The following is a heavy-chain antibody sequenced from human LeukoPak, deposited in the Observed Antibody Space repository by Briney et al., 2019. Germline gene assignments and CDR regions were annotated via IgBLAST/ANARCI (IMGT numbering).Heavy chain of an antibody. Sequence: PGGSLRLSCVVSGIIFRDAWMNWVRQTPGEGLEWVGLIKSKVDGGTTDYAAPVKGRFTISRDDSKNTLYLQMSSLKIEDTAIYYCTKDPPLTGGVYSAHWGPGTLVTVSS. J-gene: IGHJ4*02. CDR3: TKDPPLTGGVYSAH. CDR1: GIIFRDAW. D-gene: IGHD7-27*01. V-gene: IGHV3-15*07. CDR2: IKSKVDGGTT.